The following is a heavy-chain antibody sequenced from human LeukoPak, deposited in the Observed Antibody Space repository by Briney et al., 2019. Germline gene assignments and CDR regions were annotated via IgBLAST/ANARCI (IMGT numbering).Heavy chain of an antibody. J-gene: IGHJ4*02. CDR3: ARDRRLTKDNWRSPGALYFNY. CDR1: GYTFTSYG. D-gene: IGHD1-20*01. CDR2: ISAYNGNT. V-gene: IGHV1-18*01. Sequence: ASVKVSCKASGYTFTSYGISWVRQAPGQGLEWMGWISAYNGNTNYAQKLQGRVTMTTDTSTSTAYMELRSLRSDDTAVYYCARDRRLTKDNWRSPGALYFNYWGQGTLVTVSS.